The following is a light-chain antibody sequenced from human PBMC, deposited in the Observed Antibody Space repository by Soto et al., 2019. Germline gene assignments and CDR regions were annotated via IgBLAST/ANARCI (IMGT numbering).Light chain of an antibody. J-gene: IGKJ1*01. CDR2: DAS. CDR1: QSISTR. V-gene: IGKV1-5*01. Sequence: DIQMTQSPSTLSASVGDRVTITCRASQSISTRLAWYQQKPGKAPKLLIYDASSLESGVPSRFSGSASGTDFTLTISSLQPEDFATYYCQQSYSTPWTFGQGTKVDIK. CDR3: QQSYSTPWT.